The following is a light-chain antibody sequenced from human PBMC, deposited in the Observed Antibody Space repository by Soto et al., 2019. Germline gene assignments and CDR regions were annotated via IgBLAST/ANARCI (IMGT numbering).Light chain of an antibody. CDR3: QQYGSSPT. V-gene: IGKV3-20*01. CDR1: QSVRSSF. CDR2: GAS. Sequence: EIVLTQSPGTLSLSPGEGATLSCRASQSVRSSFLAWYQQKPGQAPSLLVYGASSRATGIPDRFSGGGSGTDFTLTITRLEPEDLAVYYCQQYGSSPTFGRGTKVEIK. J-gene: IGKJ4*01.